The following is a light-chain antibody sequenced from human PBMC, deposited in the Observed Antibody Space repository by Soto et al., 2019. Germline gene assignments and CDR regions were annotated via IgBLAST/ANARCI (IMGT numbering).Light chain of an antibody. CDR2: WAS. J-gene: IGKJ1*01. V-gene: IGKV4-1*01. Sequence: DIVMTQSPDSLAVSLGERATINCKSSQTVLANSNNMNYLAWYQQKPGQPPKLVIYWASTRESGVPERFSGSGYGTDFTLTISRLQPEDVAVYYCQQYFKSPWTFGQGTKVEIK. CDR3: QQYFKSPWT. CDR1: QTVLANSNNMNY.